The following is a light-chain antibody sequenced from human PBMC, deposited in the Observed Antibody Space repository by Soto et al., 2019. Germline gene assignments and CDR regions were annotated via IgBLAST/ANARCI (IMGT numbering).Light chain of an antibody. Sequence: QSALPQPASVSGSPGQSITISCTGTSSDVGSYNLVSWYQQHPGKAPKLMIYEGSKRPSGVSNRCSGSKSGNTASLTISGLQAEDAADYYCCSYAGRYVFGTGTKLTVL. CDR2: EGS. V-gene: IGLV2-23*01. CDR3: CSYAGRYV. CDR1: SSDVGSYNL. J-gene: IGLJ1*01.